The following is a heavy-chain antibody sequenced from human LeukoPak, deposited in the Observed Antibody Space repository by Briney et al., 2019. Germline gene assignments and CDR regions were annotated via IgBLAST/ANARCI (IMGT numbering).Heavy chain of an antibody. V-gene: IGHV4-34*01. J-gene: IGHJ5*02. Sequence: SETLSLTCAVYGGSFSGYYWSWIRQPPGKGLEWIGEINHSGSTNYNPSLKSRVTISVDTSKNQFSLKLSSVTAADTAVYYCARGTKWSYGWKWFDPWGQGTLVTVSS. CDR3: ARGTKWSYGWKWFDP. CDR1: GGSFSGYY. CDR2: INHSGST. D-gene: IGHD2-15*01.